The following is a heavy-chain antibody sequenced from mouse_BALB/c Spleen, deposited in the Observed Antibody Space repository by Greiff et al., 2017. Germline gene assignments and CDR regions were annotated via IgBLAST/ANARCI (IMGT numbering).Heavy chain of an antibody. D-gene: IGHD2-4*01. CDR3: ARGGGLRDYAMDY. CDR1: GFNIKDTY. J-gene: IGHJ4*01. V-gene: IGHV14-3*02. Sequence: EVQGVESGAELVKPGASVKLSCTASGFNIKDTYMHWVKQRPEQGLEWIGRIDPANGNTKYDPKFQGKATITADTSSNTAYLQLSSLTSEDTAVYYCARGGGLRDYAMDYWGQGTSVTVSS. CDR2: IDPANGNT.